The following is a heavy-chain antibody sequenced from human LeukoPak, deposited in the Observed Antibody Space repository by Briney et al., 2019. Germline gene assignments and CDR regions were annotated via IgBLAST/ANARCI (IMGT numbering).Heavy chain of an antibody. CDR1: GFTFSDYY. J-gene: IGHJ4*02. D-gene: IGHD2-15*01. CDR3: ARDGGRRGDY. Sequence: PGGSLRLSCAASGFTFSDYYMHWVRQAPGKGLVWVARMSGDASSTDYADSVKGRFTISKDNAKNSLYLQMNSLRAEDTAVYYCARDGGRRGDYWGQGALVTVSS. CDR2: MSGDASST. V-gene: IGHV3-74*01.